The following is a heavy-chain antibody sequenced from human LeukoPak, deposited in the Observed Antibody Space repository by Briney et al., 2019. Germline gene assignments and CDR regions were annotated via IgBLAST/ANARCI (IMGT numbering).Heavy chain of an antibody. J-gene: IGHJ4*02. Sequence: GASVKVSCKASGYTFTSYGISWVRQVPGQGLEWMGWISAYNGNTNYAQKLQGRVTMTTDTSTSTAYMELRSLRSDDTAVYYCARVEYYYDSSGYFPPDYWGQGTLVTVSS. CDR1: GYTFTSYG. D-gene: IGHD3-22*01. CDR3: ARVEYYYDSSGYFPPDY. CDR2: ISAYNGNT. V-gene: IGHV1-18*01.